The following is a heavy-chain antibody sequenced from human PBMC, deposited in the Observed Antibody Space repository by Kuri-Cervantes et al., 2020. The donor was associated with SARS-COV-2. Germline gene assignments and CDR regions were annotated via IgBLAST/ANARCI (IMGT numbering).Heavy chain of an antibody. CDR2: IDYSGST. J-gene: IGHJ5*02. Sequence: GALTLSCSASGGSISSYYLSWIRQPPGEELEWIGCIDYSGSTNYNPSLKSRVTISVDTSKDQFSLKLSSLTAADTAVYYCARELGLTTVNWFDPWGQGTLVTVSS. CDR3: ARELGLTTVNWFDP. CDR1: GGSISSYY. D-gene: IGHD4-17*01. V-gene: IGHV4-59*01.